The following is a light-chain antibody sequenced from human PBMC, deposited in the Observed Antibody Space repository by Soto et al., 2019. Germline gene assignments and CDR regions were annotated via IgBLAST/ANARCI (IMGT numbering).Light chain of an antibody. J-gene: IGLJ2*01. CDR2: EVT. Sequence: QSALTQPASVSGSPGQSITISCSGTRDDIGAYDYVSWYQQHPGNAPKLLVYEVTNRPSGVSDRFSGSKSGNTASLTISGLQAEDEDDYYCNSYTISSAVVFGGGTKLTVL. V-gene: IGLV2-14*01. CDR3: NSYTISSAVV. CDR1: RDDIGAYDY.